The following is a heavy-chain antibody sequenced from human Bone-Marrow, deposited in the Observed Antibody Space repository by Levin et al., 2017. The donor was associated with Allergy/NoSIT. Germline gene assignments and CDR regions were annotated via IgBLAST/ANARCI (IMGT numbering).Heavy chain of an antibody. CDR1: GFRFRSFA. J-gene: IGHJ4*02. V-gene: IGHV3-30*04. CDR3: ARGSLEFDF. CDR2: ISYDENNQ. Sequence: AGGSLRLSCEASGFRFRSFAMHWVRQAPGKGLEWVTFISYDENNQDYADSVKGRFTISRDNSKNMVYLQMNNLRVEDTAVYYCARGSLEFDFWGQGTPVIVSS.